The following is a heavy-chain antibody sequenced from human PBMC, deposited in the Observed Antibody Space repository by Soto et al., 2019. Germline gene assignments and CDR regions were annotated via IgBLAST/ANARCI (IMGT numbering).Heavy chain of an antibody. V-gene: IGHV3-23*01. CDR3: APGPRDYVWGSYLSALGY. J-gene: IGHJ4*02. CDR1: GFTFSSYA. CDR2: ISGSGGST. D-gene: IGHD3-16*02. Sequence: EVQLLESGGGLVQPGGSLRLSCAASGFTFSSYAMSWVRQAPGKGLEWVSAISGSGGSTYYADSVKGRFTISRDNSKNTLYLQMNSLRAEYTAVYYCAPGPRDYVWGSYLSALGYWVQGTLVTVSS.